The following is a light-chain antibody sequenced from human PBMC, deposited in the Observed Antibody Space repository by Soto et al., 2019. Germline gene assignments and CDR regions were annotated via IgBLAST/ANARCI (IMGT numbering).Light chain of an antibody. J-gene: IGKJ4*01. CDR2: RAS. CDR1: QSINSN. V-gene: IGKV3-15*01. Sequence: IVMTQSPATLSVSLGERATLSCRASQSINSNLAWYQQKPGQAPRLLMFRASIRAAGFPARFSGSGSGTEFNITISSLQSDDSAVYYCQQYNNWPRATFGGGTKVDMK. CDR3: QQYNNWPRAT.